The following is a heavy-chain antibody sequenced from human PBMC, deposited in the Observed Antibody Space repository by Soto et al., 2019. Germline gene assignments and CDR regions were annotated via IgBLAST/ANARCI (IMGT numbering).Heavy chain of an antibody. J-gene: IGHJ3*02. CDR1: GGSISSYY. D-gene: IGHD6-19*01. CDR3: ASGGDIAVARNDAFDI. Sequence: KPSETLSLTCTVSGGSISSYYWSWIRQPPGKGLEWIGYIYYSGSTNYNPSLKSRVTISVDTSKNQFSLKLSSVTAADTAVYYCASGGDIAVARNDAFDIWGQGTMVTVSS. V-gene: IGHV4-59*01. CDR2: IYYSGST.